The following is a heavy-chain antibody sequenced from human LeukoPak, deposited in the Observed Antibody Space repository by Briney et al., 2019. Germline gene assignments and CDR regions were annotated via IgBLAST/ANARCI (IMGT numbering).Heavy chain of an antibody. CDR2: ISGSGGST. D-gene: IGHD3-10*01. CDR1: GFTFSSYA. CDR3: ARVVYYGSGSNNWFDP. V-gene: IGHV3-23*01. Sequence: GGSLRLSCAASGFTFSSYAMSWVRQAPGKGLEWVSAISGSGGSTYYADSVKGRFTISRDNSKNTLYLQMNSLRAEDTAVYYCARVVYYGSGSNNWFDPWGQGTLVTVSS. J-gene: IGHJ5*02.